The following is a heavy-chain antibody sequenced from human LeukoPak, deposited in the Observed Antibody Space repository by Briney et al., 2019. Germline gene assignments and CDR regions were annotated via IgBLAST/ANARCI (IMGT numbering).Heavy chain of an antibody. V-gene: IGHV4-4*07. CDR1: GGSISSYY. CDR3: ARDGRNYRAFDY. J-gene: IGHJ4*02. Sequence: SETLSLTCTVSGGSISSYYWSWIRQPAGKGLEWIGRIYTSGSTNYNPSLKGRVTMSVDTSKNQFSLKLSSVAAADTAVYYCARDGRNYRAFDYWGQGTLVTVSS. D-gene: IGHD4-11*01. CDR2: IYTSGST.